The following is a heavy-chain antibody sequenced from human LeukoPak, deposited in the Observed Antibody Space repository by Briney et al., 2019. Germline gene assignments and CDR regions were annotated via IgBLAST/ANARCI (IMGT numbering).Heavy chain of an antibody. V-gene: IGHV1-8*03. CDR1: GYPFNSYD. Sequence: ASVKVSCKASGYPFNSYDINRVRQATGQGLEWMGWMNPNSGNTGYAQMLQGRVTTTRNSSISTAYMELSSLRSEDTAVCYCARGFVVVPGRKNWFDPWGQGTLVTVSS. CDR2: MNPNSGNT. D-gene: IGHD2-2*01. J-gene: IGHJ5*02. CDR3: ARGFVVVPGRKNWFDP.